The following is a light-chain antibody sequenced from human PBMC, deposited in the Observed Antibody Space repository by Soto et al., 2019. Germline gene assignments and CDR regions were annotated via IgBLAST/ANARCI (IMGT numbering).Light chain of an antibody. V-gene: IGLV2-14*01. CDR3: SSYATSSPYV. J-gene: IGLJ1*01. CDR2: EVS. CDR1: SSDVGGYNY. Sequence: QSVLTQPASVSGSPGQSITISCTGTSSDVGGYNYVSWYQQHTGKAPKFMIYEVSKRPSGVSNRFSGSKSGNTASLTISGLQPEDEADYYCSSYATSSPYVFGTGTKLTVL.